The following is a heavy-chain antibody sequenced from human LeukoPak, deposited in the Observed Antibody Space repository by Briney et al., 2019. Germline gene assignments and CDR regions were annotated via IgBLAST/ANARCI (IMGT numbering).Heavy chain of an antibody. Sequence: PSETLSLTCTVSGGSISSSSYYWGWIRQPPGKGLEWIGSIYYSGSTYYNPSLKSRVTISVDTSKNQFSLKLSSVTAADTAVYYCARHRVGATYXYMDVWGKGTTVTVSS. D-gene: IGHD1-26*01. CDR1: GGSISSSSYY. V-gene: IGHV4-39*01. CDR3: ARHRVGATYXYMDV. J-gene: IGHJ6*03. CDR2: IYYSGST.